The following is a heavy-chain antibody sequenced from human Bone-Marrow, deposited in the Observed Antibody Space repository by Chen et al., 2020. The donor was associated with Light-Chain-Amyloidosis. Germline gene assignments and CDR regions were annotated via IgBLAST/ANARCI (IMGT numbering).Heavy chain of an antibody. Sequence: QLQLKQSGPGPVKPSETLSLTCTVSGGSISSSSNYWGWIRQPPGKGLEWIGSIYYSGTTYYNPSLKSRVTISVDTSKNQFSLKLSSVTAADTAVYYCAREMAAAVKYFFDSWGQGTLVTVSS. CDR1: GGSISSSSNY. CDR2: IYYSGTT. D-gene: IGHD6-13*01. CDR3: AREMAAAVKYFFDS. J-gene: IGHJ4*02. V-gene: IGHV4-39*01.